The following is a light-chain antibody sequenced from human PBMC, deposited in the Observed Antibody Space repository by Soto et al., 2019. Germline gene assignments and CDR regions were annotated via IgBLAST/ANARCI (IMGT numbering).Light chain of an antibody. CDR3: AAWGDSLNGYV. V-gene: IGLV1-44*01. Sequence: SALTQPPSASGTPGESATISCSGSSSNIGSNTVNWYQQLPGTAPKLLIYSNNQRPSGVPDRFSGSKSGTSASLAISGLQSEDEADYYCAAWGDSLNGYVFGTGT. J-gene: IGLJ1*01. CDR1: SSNIGSNT. CDR2: SNN.